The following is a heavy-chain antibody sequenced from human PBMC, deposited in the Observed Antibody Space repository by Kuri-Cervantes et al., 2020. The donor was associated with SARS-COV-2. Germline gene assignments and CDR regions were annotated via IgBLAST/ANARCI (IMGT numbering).Heavy chain of an antibody. CDR3: ARGHIGVIPSPILGLGPHHYYYHMDV. CDR1: GVPLNTYS. Sequence: GSLRLSCAVFGVPLNTYSWSWVRQSPGKGLQWIGETNHSGGTKYKPSLKGRVSISIDASKNQVSLKMTSVTAADAAVYYCARGHIGVIPSPILGLGPHHYYYHMDVWGQGTTVTVSS. D-gene: IGHD3-16*01. CDR2: TNHSGGT. V-gene: IGHV4-34*01. J-gene: IGHJ6*02.